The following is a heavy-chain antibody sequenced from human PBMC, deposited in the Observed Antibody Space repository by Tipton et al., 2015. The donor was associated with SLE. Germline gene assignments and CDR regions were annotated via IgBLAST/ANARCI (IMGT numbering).Heavy chain of an antibody. D-gene: IGHD6-6*01. Sequence: TLSLTCAVYGGSFSGYYWSWIRQPPGKWLAWIVEINHSGSTNYNPTLKSRVTISVDTSKNQFSLKLSSVTAADTAVYYCARSLDVLEYSSSTYFDYWGQGTLVTAPS. V-gene: IGHV4-34*01. CDR3: ARSLDVLEYSSSTYFDY. CDR1: GGSFSGYY. J-gene: IGHJ4*02. CDR2: INHSGST.